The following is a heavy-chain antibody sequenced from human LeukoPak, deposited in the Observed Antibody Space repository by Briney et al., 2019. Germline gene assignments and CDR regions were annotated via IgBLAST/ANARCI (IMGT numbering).Heavy chain of an antibody. CDR1: GFTFSSYA. J-gene: IGHJ4*02. V-gene: IGHV3-30-3*01. CDR3: ASNCGGDCSYPDY. D-gene: IGHD2-21*02. CDR2: ISYDGSNK. Sequence: GGSLRLSCAASGFTFSSYAMHWVRQAPGKGLEWVAVISYDGSNKYYADSVKGRFTISRDNSKNTLYLQMNSLRAEDTAVYYCASNCGGDCSYPDYWGQGTLVTVSS.